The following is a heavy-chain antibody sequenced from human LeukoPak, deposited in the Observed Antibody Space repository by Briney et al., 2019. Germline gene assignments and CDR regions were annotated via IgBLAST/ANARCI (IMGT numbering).Heavy chain of an antibody. J-gene: IGHJ3*02. CDR3: ARDFRRFNDRPAFDM. V-gene: IGHV4/OR15-8*02. D-gene: IGHD1-1*01. CDR2: IFHNGDT. CDR1: GGSINSRDW. Sequence: SETLSLTCVVFGGSINSRDWWSWVRRPPGKGLEWIGEIFHNGDTAYNPSLKSRVTISIDKSNNQFSLMLTSVTAADTAVYYCARDFRRFNDRPAFDMWGQGTMVTVSS.